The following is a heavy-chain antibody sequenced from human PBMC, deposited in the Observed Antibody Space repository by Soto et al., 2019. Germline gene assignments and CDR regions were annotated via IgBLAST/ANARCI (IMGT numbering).Heavy chain of an antibody. Sequence: QVQLVQSGAEVKKPGSSVKVSCKASGGTFSSYAISWVRQAPGQGLEWMGGIIPIFGTANYAQKFQGRVTITADESTSTAYMELSSLRSDDTAVYYCAREARGGDCCNFDYWGQGTLVTVSS. CDR2: IIPIFGTA. D-gene: IGHD2-21*02. V-gene: IGHV1-69*12. J-gene: IGHJ4*02. CDR3: AREARGGDCCNFDY. CDR1: GGTFSSYA.